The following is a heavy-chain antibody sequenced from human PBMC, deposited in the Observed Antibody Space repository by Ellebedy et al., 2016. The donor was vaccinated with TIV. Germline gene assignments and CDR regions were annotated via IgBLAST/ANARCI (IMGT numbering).Heavy chain of an antibody. V-gene: IGHV1-69*04. J-gene: IGHJ6*02. D-gene: IGHD6-13*01. CDR2: IIPILGIA. Sequence: AASVKVSCKASGGTFSSYAISWVRQPPGQGLEWMGRIIPILGIANYAQKFQGRVTITADKSTSTAYMELSSLRSEDTAVYYCARDRDSSSWYFGGYYYYGMDFWGQGTTVTVSS. CDR1: GGTFSSYA. CDR3: ARDRDSSSWYFGGYYYYGMDF.